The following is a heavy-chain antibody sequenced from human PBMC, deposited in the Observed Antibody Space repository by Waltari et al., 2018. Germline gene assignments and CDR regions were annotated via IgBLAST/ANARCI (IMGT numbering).Heavy chain of an antibody. CDR2: IHPGGTT. CDR3: ARDRIGIVGAIDY. Sequence: QVQLQESGPGLVKPSGTLSLTCAVSGGSITSNNWWSWVRQPPGKGLEWIGEIHPGGTTNYNPSLKSRVTISVDKSKNQFSLKLSAVTAAATAVYYCARDRIGIVGAIDYWGQGTLVIVSS. J-gene: IGHJ4*02. D-gene: IGHD1-26*01. CDR1: GGSITSNNW. V-gene: IGHV4-4*02.